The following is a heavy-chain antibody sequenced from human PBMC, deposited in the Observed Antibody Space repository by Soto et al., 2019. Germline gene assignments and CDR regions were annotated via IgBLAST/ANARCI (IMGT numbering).Heavy chain of an antibody. CDR1: GYTFTSYG. D-gene: IGHD2-15*01. Sequence: ASVKVSCKASGYTFTSYGISWVRQAPGQGLEWMGWISAYNGNTNYAQKLQGRVTMTTDTSTSTAYMELRSLRSDDTAEYYCARGPDGGGVLARNVVFDFWGKGKMVPVPS. J-gene: IGHJ3*01. CDR3: ARGPDGGGVLARNVVFDF. CDR2: ISAYNGNT. V-gene: IGHV1-18*01.